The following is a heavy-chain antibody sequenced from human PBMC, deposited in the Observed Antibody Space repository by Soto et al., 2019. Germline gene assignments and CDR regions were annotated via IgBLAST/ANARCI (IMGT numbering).Heavy chain of an antibody. Sequence: GGSLRLSCAASGFTFSSYGMHWVRHAPGKGLEWVAVISYDGSNKYYADSVKGRFTISRDNSKNTLYLQMNSLRAEDTAVYYCAKDDGGVGYCSGGSCSDLYYFDYWGQGTLVTVSS. J-gene: IGHJ4*02. CDR3: AKDDGGVGYCSGGSCSDLYYFDY. D-gene: IGHD2-15*01. V-gene: IGHV3-30*18. CDR1: GFTFSSYG. CDR2: ISYDGSNK.